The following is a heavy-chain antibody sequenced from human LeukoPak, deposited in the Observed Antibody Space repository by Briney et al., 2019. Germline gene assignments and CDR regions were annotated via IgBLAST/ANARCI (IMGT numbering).Heavy chain of an antibody. Sequence: ESGPTLVKPTQTLTLTCTFSGFSLNTNGVGVGWIRQPPGKALEWLALIYWDDDKRYNPSLKSRLSITKDASKNQVVLTMSNMDPVDTATYYCAHRRRLISASFFFDYWGQGTLVTVSS. CDR2: IYWDDDK. CDR1: GFSLNTNGVG. D-gene: IGHD1-26*01. J-gene: IGHJ4*02. V-gene: IGHV2-5*02. CDR3: AHRRRLISASFFFDY.